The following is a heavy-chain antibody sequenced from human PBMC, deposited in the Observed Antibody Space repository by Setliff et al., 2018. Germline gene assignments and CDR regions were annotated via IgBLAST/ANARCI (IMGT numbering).Heavy chain of an antibody. J-gene: IGHJ6*04. D-gene: IGHD3-22*01. CDR2: IYHSGST. CDR3: AREVGYYDSSGYPDV. CDR1: GYSISSGYY. V-gene: IGHV4-38-2*02. Sequence: PSETLSLTCAVSGYSISSGYYWGWIRQPPGKGLEWIGSIYHSGSTYYNPSLKSRVTISVDTSKNQFSLKPSSVTAADTAVYYCAREVGYYDSSGYPDVWGKGTTVTVSS.